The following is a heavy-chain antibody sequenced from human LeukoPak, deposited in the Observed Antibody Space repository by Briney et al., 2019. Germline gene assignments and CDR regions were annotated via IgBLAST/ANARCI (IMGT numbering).Heavy chain of an antibody. V-gene: IGHV3-30-3*01. CDR1: GFTFSTYA. Sequence: HPGGSLRLTCAASGFTFSTYAMHWVRQAPGKGLEWVAVISYDGSNKYYADSVKGRFTISRDNSKNTLYLQMNSLRAEDTAVYYCARLVWGSSSWPLSYGSIANDFDYWGQGTLVTVSS. CDR2: ISYDGSNK. J-gene: IGHJ4*02. CDR3: ARLVWGSSSWPLSYGSIANDFDY. D-gene: IGHD3-16*01.